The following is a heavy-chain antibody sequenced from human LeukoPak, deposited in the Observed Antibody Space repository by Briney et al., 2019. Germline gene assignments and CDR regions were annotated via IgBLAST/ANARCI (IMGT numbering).Heavy chain of an antibody. Sequence: GGFLRLSCAASGFTFSSYGMHWVRQAPGKGLEWVAVIWYDGSNKYYADSVKGRFTISRDNSKNTLYLQMNSLRAEDTAVYYCARASWGGSSWFNPNYWGQGTLVTVSS. D-gene: IGHD6-13*01. CDR1: GFTFSSYG. CDR2: IWYDGSNK. J-gene: IGHJ4*02. V-gene: IGHV3-33*01. CDR3: ARASWGGSSWFNPNY.